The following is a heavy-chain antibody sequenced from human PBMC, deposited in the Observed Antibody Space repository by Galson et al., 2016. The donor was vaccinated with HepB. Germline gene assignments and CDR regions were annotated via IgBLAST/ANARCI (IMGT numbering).Heavy chain of an antibody. V-gene: IGHV3-23*01. J-gene: IGHJ3*01. CDR3: AKAQPNHNIGWGGAFDV. CDR2: IRGDGSAT. CDR1: GFTSTNYA. D-gene: IGHD6-19*01. Sequence: SLRLSCAASGFTSTNYAMTWVRQAPGRGLEWVSTIRGDGSATLYADSVKGRFTISTDSSKNTLYLQMSGLRAEDTAVYYCAKAQPNHNIGWGGAFDVWGQWTMVTVFS.